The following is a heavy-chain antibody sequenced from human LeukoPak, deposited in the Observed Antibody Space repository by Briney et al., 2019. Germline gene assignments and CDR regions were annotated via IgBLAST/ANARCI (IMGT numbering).Heavy chain of an antibody. V-gene: IGHV4-39*01. J-gene: IGHJ4*02. CDR3: ARLRRAMTPVTSDFDY. D-gene: IGHD4-17*01. CDR2: GFYSGSA. CDR1: GGSISGSSYY. Sequence: SSETLSLTCTVSGGSISGSSYYWAWVRQPPGKGLEWVGSGFYSGSAYSNPSLKSRVTISVDTSRNQFSLNLSSVTAADTAVYYCARLRRAMTPVTSDFDYWGQGTLVTVSS.